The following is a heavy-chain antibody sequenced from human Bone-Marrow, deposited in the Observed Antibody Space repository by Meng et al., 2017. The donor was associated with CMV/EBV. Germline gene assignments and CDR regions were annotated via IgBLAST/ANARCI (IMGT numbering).Heavy chain of an antibody. CDR2: IIPILGIA. CDR3: ARVPQGAAAYYYYGRDV. J-gene: IGHJ6*02. D-gene: IGHD2-2*01. Sequence: SVKVSCKASGGTFSSYTISWVRQAPGQGLEWMGRIIPILGIANYAQKFQGRVTITADKSTSTAYMELSSLRSEDTAVYYCARVPQGAAAYYYYGRDVWGQGNTVNV. V-gene: IGHV1-69*02. CDR1: GGTFSSYT.